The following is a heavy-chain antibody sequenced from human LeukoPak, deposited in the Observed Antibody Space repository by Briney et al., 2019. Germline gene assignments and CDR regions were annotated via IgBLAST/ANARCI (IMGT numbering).Heavy chain of an antibody. CDR2: ISYDGSNK. CDR3: AKDRSSSWTWTIDY. CDR1: GFTFSSYA. Sequence: PGRSLRLSCAASGFTFSSYAMHWVRQAPGKGLEWVALISYDGSNKYYADSVKGRFTISRDNSKNTLYLQMNSLRAEDTAVYYCAKDRSSSWTWTIDYWGQGTLVTVSS. V-gene: IGHV3-30*04. J-gene: IGHJ4*02. D-gene: IGHD6-13*01.